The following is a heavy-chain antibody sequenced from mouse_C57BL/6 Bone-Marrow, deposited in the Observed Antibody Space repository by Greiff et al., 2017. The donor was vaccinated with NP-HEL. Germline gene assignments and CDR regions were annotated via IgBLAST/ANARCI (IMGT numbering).Heavy chain of an antibody. CDR2: INPSSGYT. D-gene: IGHD1-1*01. CDR3: ARSGPYYYGSRNYAMDY. CDR1: GYTFTSYT. Sequence: QVQLKQSGAELARPGASVKMSCKASGYTFTSYTMHWVKQRPGQGLEWIGYINPSSGYTKYNQKFKDKATLTADKSSSTAYMQLSSLTSEDSAVYYCARSGPYYYGSRNYAMDYWGQGTSVTVSS. V-gene: IGHV1-4*01. J-gene: IGHJ4*01.